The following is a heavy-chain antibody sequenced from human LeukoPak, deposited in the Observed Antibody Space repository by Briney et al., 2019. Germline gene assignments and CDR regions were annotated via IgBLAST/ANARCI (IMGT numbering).Heavy chain of an antibody. Sequence: PGGSLRLSCAASGFTFSSYSMNWVRQAPGKGLEWVSSISSSSSYIYYADSVKGRFTISRDNAKNSLYLQMNSLRAEATAVYYCARQTHYYDSSGYYSKFDYWGQGTLVTVSS. CDR2: ISSSSSYI. D-gene: IGHD3-22*01. J-gene: IGHJ4*02. CDR1: GFTFSSYS. V-gene: IGHV3-21*01. CDR3: ARQTHYYDSSGYYSKFDY.